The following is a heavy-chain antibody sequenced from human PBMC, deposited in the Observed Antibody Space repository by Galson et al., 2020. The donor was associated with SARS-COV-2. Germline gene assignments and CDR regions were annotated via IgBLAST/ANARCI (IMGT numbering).Heavy chain of an antibody. CDR2: INHSGST. CDR3: ATSNSKTTNYGLDV. V-gene: IGHV4-34*01. D-gene: IGHD4-4*01. Sequence: SETLSLTCAAYAASFRGYYWTWIRQSPGKGPEWVGAINHSGSTNYNPSLKSRVTFSVDMSKNQFSLGLTSVTAADTGVYYCATSNSKTTNYGLDVWGQGTTVTVSS. J-gene: IGHJ6*02. CDR1: AASFRGYY.